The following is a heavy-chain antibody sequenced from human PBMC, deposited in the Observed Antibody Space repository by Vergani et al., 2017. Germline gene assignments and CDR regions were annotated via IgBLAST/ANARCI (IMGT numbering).Heavy chain of an antibody. CDR3: ARRTVSDSSSGCAIDY. CDR1: GFTFSSYS. J-gene: IGHJ4*02. V-gene: IGHV3-21*01. D-gene: IGHD6-19*01. CDR2: ISSSSSYI. Sequence: EVQLVESGGGLVKPGGSLRLSCAASGFTFSSYSMNWVRQAPGKGREWVSFISSSSSYIYYSDSVKGRFTISRDNAMNSLYLQMNSLTAEDTAVYYCARRTVSDSSSGCAIDYWGQGTLVTVSS.